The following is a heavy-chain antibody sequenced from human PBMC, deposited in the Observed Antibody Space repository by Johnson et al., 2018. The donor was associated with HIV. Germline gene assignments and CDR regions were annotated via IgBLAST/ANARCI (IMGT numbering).Heavy chain of an antibody. CDR1: GFTFSSYA. CDR2: ISYDGSNK. CDR3: TTDKDWYYYDSSGYPYAFDI. D-gene: IGHD3-22*01. V-gene: IGHV3-30-3*01. J-gene: IGHJ3*02. Sequence: QVQLVESGGGVVQPGGSLRVSCAASGFTFSSYAMHWVRQAPGKGLEWVAVISYDGSNKYYVDSVKGRFTISRDNSRNTLFLKINSLKTEDTAVYYCTTDKDWYYYDSSGYPYAFDIWGQGTMVTVSS.